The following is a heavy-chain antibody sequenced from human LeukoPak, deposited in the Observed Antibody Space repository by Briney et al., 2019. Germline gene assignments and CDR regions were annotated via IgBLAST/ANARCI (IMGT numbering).Heavy chain of an antibody. CDR3: ARDLGYSSSSPFDY. J-gene: IGHJ4*02. V-gene: IGHV3-21*01. CDR2: ISSSSSYI. CDR1: GFTLSSYS. D-gene: IGHD6-6*01. Sequence: GGSLRLSCAASGFTLSSYSMNWVRQAPGKGLEWVSSISSSSSYIYYADSVKGRFTISRDNAKNSLYLQMNSLRAEDTAVYYCARDLGYSSSSPFDYWGQGTLVTVSS.